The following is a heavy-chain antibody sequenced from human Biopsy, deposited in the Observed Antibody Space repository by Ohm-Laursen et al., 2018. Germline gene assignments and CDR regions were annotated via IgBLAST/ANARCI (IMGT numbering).Heavy chain of an antibody. J-gene: IGHJ6*02. Sequence: TLSPTCAVYGESFNGYYWSWIRQTPGKGLEWIGEINHSGRTNYNPSLKSRVTISVHTSKNQFSLKVRSVTAADTAVYYCVRGVDYYDPYHYYALDVWGQGTTVTVSS. CDR2: INHSGRT. D-gene: IGHD3-22*01. CDR3: VRGVDYYDPYHYYALDV. CDR1: GESFNGYY. V-gene: IGHV4-34*01.